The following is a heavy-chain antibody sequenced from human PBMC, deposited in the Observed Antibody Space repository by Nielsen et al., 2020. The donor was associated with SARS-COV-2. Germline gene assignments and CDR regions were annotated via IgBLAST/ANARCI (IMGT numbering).Heavy chain of an antibody. CDR3: AKFDSSGYYQSPDY. J-gene: IGHJ4*02. D-gene: IGHD3-22*01. V-gene: IGHV3-9*01. Sequence: GGSLRLSCAASGFTFDDYAMHWVRQAPGKGLEWVSGISWNSGSIGYADSVKGRFTISRDNAKNSLYLQMNSLRAEDTALYYCAKFDSSGYYQSPDYWGQGTLVTVSS. CDR2: ISWNSGSI. CDR1: GFTFDDYA.